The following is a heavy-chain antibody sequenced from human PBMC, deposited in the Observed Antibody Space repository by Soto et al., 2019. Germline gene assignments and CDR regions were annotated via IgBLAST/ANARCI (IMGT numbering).Heavy chain of an antibody. D-gene: IGHD6-6*01. CDR3: ARDKTSSSSDTSFDY. J-gene: IGHJ4*02. CDR2: IYPLPGVA. Sequence: QVLLVQSGTEVKKPGSSVKVSCQASGGILGSYTFSWVRQSPGQGLEWMGRIYPLPGVAKYAQQFQGRVTMKADASTSRLYMQLSSLRSDDTATYYCARDKTSSSSDTSFDYWGQGTLVSVSS. V-gene: IGHV1-69*08. CDR1: GGILGSYT.